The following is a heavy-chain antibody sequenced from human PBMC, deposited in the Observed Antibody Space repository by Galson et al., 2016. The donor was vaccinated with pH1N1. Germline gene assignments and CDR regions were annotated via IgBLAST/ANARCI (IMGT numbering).Heavy chain of an antibody. J-gene: IGHJ4*02. CDR3: AHLYYYDTSGFYRYFDY. Sequence: PALVKPTQTLTLTCIFSGFSITNRGEAVGWIRQPPGKALEWLALVYWDDDKFYSRSLQSRLTINKDTSKNHVVMRMTNMAPVDTGTYYCAHLYYYDTSGFYRYFDYWGQGILVTVSS. CDR2: VYWDDDK. V-gene: IGHV2-5*02. CDR1: GFSITNRGEA. D-gene: IGHD3-22*01.